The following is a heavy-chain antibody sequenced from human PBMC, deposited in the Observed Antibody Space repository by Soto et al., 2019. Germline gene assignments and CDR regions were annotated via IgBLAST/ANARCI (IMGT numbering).Heavy chain of an antibody. D-gene: IGHD5-18*01. Sequence: PVESLIISCKGPGYRFPTYWITWVPQMPGKGLEWMGRIDPSDSYANYSPSFQGHVPISADKSINTAYLQWSSLKASDTAIYYCGRVRVDKAEGWFDPWGQGTMVTVSS. CDR1: GYRFPTYW. CDR2: IDPSDSYA. J-gene: IGHJ5*02. V-gene: IGHV5-10-1*01. CDR3: GRVRVDKAEGWFDP.